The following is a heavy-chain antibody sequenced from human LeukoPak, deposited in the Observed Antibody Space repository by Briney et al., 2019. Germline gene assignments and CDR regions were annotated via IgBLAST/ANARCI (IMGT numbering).Heavy chain of an antibody. Sequence: SVKVSCKASGYTFTGYYMHWVRQAPGQGLEWMGWINPNSGGTNYAQKFQGRVTMTRDTFISTAYMELSRLRSDDTAVYYCARPPYYYDSSGPFDYWGQGTLVTVSS. CDR1: GYTFTGYY. V-gene: IGHV1-2*02. D-gene: IGHD3-22*01. J-gene: IGHJ4*02. CDR2: INPNSGGT. CDR3: ARPPYYYDSSGPFDY.